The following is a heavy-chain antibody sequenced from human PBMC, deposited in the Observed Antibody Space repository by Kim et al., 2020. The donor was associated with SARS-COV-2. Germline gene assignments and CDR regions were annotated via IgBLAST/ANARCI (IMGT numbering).Heavy chain of an antibody. CDR3: ARDGNIWTRAAFDI. V-gene: IGHV3-7*01. J-gene: IGHJ3*02. CDR2: IREDGGER. CDR1: GFTFSSYW. D-gene: IGHD3-9*01. Sequence: GGSLRLSCAASGFTFSSYWMTWVRQPPGKGLEWVAKIREDGGERYYVDSVKGRFTISRDNAKNSLFLQMNSLRGEDTAVYYCARDGNIWTRAAFDIWGQGTMVNVSS.